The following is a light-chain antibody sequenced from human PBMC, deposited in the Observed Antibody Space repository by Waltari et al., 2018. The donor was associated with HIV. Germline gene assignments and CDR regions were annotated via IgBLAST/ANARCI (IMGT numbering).Light chain of an antibody. Sequence: QSALTQPRSVSGSPGQSVTIPCTGTSSDFGGYNYVSWYQQNPGKAPKFIIYDVTKRPSGVPDRFSGSKSGNTASLTISGLQAEDEADYYCCSYAGNYPVLFGGGTKLTVL. CDR3: CSYAGNYPVL. J-gene: IGLJ3*02. CDR1: SSDFGGYNY. CDR2: DVT. V-gene: IGLV2-11*01.